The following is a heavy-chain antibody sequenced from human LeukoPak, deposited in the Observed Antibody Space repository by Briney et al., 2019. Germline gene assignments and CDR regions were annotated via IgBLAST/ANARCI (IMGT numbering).Heavy chain of an antibody. D-gene: IGHD4-11*01. CDR3: ARGQPYGNYNYFDS. Sequence: GASVKVSCKASGYTFSGYFIHWVRQAPGQGLEWMGRINPNTGYANHAQNFQGRVTMTRDTSISTAYMELSRLTTDDTAVYFCARGQPYGNYNYFDSWGQGTLVTVSS. J-gene: IGHJ5*01. CDR2: INPNTGYA. V-gene: IGHV1-2*06. CDR1: GYTFSGYF.